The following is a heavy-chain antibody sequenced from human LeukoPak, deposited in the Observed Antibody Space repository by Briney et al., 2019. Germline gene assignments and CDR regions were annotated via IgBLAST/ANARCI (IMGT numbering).Heavy chain of an antibody. J-gene: IGHJ3*02. CDR2: FDPEDGET. V-gene: IGHV1-24*01. CDR3: ATRCSSTSCYGQDAFDI. CDR1: GYTLTELS. D-gene: IGHD2-2*01. Sequence: ASVKVSCKVSGYTLTELSMHWVRQAPGKGLEWMGGFDPEDGETIYAQKFQGRVTMTEDTSTDTAYMELSSLRSEDTAVYYCATRCSSTSCYGQDAFDIWGQGTMVTVSS.